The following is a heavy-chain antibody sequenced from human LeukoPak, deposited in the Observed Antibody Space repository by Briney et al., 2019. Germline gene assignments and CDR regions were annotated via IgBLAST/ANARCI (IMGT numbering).Heavy chain of an antibody. Sequence: GGSLRLSCAASGFTFSDFWMHWVRQAPGKGLEWVSGINYNSNTIAYADSVKVRFTISRDNAKNSVYLQMNSLRAEDTALYYCAKDYCGGECYSVWYFDLWGRGNLVTVSS. D-gene: IGHD2-21*01. CDR2: INYNSNTI. J-gene: IGHJ2*01. V-gene: IGHV3-9*01. CDR1: GFTFSDFW. CDR3: AKDYCGGECYSVWYFDL.